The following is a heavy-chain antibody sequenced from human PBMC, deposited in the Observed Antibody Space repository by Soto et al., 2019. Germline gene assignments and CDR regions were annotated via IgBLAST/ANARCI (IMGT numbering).Heavy chain of an antibody. J-gene: IGHJ4*02. CDR3: AKRLVTGLAAKNFGF. V-gene: IGHV3-23*01. CDR1: GFPFSNHA. Sequence: GSLRLSCAASGFPFSNHAMSWVRQAPGKGLEWVSGISDGGDLIYYADSVKGRFSMSRDNSENMLYLQMTNLRAEDTAIYFCAKRLVTGLAAKNFGFSGQGTLVSVST. D-gene: IGHD2-15*01. CDR2: ISDGGDLI.